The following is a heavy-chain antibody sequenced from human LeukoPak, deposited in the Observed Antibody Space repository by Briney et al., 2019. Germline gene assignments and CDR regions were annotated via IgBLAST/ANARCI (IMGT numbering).Heavy chain of an antibody. Sequence: SETLSLTCAVYGGSFSGYYWSWIRQPPGKGLEWIGEINHSGSTNYNPSLKSRVTISVDTSKNQFSLKLSSVTAADTAVYYCARSRSILRGYIYYWGQGTLVTVSS. CDR3: ARSRSILRGYIYY. J-gene: IGHJ4*02. CDR2: INHSGST. CDR1: GGSFSGYY. D-gene: IGHD3-9*01. V-gene: IGHV4-34*01.